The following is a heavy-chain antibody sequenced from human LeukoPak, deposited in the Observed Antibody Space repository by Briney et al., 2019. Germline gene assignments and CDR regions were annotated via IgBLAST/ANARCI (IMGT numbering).Heavy chain of an antibody. J-gene: IGHJ6*02. CDR3: ARDIDCSGTRCYSDGLDV. Sequence: RSGGSLRLSCVASGFTFQYYDMQWVRQAPGKGPEWVANIGHDGITKYYVDSVKDRFSISRDNSKSTLYLQMNSLRAEDTAVYYCARDIDCSGTRCYSDGLDVWGHGTTVIVSS. D-gene: IGHD2-2*01. V-gene: IGHV3-30*12. CDR2: IGHDGITK. CDR1: GFTFQYYD.